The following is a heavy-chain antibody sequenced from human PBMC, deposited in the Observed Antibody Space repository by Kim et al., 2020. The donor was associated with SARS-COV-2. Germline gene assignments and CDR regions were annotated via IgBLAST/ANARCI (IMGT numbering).Heavy chain of an antibody. J-gene: IGHJ3*02. CDR2: INAGNGNT. V-gene: IGHV1-3*01. D-gene: IGHD3-10*01. Sequence: ASVTVSCKASGYTFTSYAMHWVRQAPGQRLEWMGWINAGNGNTKYSQKFQGRVTITRDTSASTAYMELSSLRSEDTAVYYCAREGITMVRGVIMYDAFDIWGQGTMVTVSS. CDR1: GYTFTSYA. CDR3: AREGITMVRGVIMYDAFDI.